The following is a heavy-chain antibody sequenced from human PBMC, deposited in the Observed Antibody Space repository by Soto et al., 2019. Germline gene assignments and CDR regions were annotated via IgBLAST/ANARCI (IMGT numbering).Heavy chain of an antibody. J-gene: IGHJ1*01. Sequence: VQLQESGPGLVKPSQTLSLTCAVSDESVTSPGNYWNWIRQRPDTGLEWIGYISSGGSPFYNPSLQSRVSLSLDTSNNLFSLTLNSVTAADTAVYYCTLNHCAGGGCYDRDYWGQRTRVTVSS. CDR3: TLNHCAGGGCYDRDY. D-gene: IGHD2-15*01. CDR1: DESVTSPGNY. CDR2: ISSGGSP. V-gene: IGHV4-31*11.